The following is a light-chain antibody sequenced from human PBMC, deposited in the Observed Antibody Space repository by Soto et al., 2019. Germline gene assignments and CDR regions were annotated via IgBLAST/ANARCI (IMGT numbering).Light chain of an antibody. Sequence: QSALTQPASMSGSPGQSITISCTGTSSDVGGYNYVSWYRQHPGKAPKLMIYDFNNRPSGVSNRFSGSKSGNTASLTISGLQADDEADYYCSSHSSSSTLVVFGGGTKLTVL. J-gene: IGLJ2*01. CDR3: SSHSSSSTLVV. CDR1: SSDVGGYNY. CDR2: DFN. V-gene: IGLV2-14*03.